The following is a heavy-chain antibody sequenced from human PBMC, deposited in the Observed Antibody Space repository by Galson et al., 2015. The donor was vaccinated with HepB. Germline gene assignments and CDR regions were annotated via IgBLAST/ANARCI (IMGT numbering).Heavy chain of an antibody. CDR2: ISYNGNDK. D-gene: IGHD5-12*01. V-gene: IGHV3-30*04. J-gene: IGHJ4*02. Sequence: SLRLSCAASGFTFSSYVMHWVRQAPGKGLEWVTSISYNGNDKYYANSVKGRFTISRDITKSTLNLQMNSLRIEDTAMYYCARESGSGYDWGIDSWGQGTLVTVSS. CDR1: GFTFSSYV. CDR3: ARESGSGYDWGIDS.